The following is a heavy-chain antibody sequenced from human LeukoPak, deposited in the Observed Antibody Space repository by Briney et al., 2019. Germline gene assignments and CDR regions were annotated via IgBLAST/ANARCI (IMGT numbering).Heavy chain of an antibody. J-gene: IGHJ4*02. Sequence: SETLSLTCAVYGGSFSGYYWSWIRQPAGKGLEWIGRIYTSGSTNYNPSLKSRVTMSVDTSKNQFSLKLSSVTAADTAVYYCARDTRGYCSGGSCSILDYWGQGTLVTVSS. CDR1: GGSFSGYY. CDR2: IYTSGST. D-gene: IGHD2-15*01. V-gene: IGHV4-4*07. CDR3: ARDTRGYCSGGSCSILDY.